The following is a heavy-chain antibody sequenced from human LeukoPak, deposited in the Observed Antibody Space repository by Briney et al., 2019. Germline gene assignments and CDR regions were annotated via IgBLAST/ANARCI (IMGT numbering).Heavy chain of an antibody. V-gene: IGHV4-59*01. CDR1: GGSISSYY. CDR2: IYYSGST. CDR3: ARADWNYVAYYFDY. Sequence: PSETLSLTCTVSGGSISSYYWSWIRQPPGKGLEWIGYIYYSGSTNYNPSLKSRVTISVDTSKNQFSLKLSSVTAADTAVYYCARADWNYVAYYFDYWGQGTLVTVPS. D-gene: IGHD1-7*01. J-gene: IGHJ4*02.